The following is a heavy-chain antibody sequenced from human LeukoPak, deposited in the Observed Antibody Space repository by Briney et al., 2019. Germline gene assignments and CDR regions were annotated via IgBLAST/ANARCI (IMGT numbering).Heavy chain of an antibody. V-gene: IGHV5-51*01. Sequence: GESLKISCKGSGYSFISYWIGWVRQVPGKGVEWMGIIYPGDSDTRYSPSFQGQVTISADKSISTAYLQWSSLKASDTAMYYCARAYQTITVAGSFSFYFDYWGQGTLVTVSS. J-gene: IGHJ4*02. CDR1: GYSFISYW. CDR3: ARAYQTITVAGSFSFYFDY. CDR2: IYPGDSDT. D-gene: IGHD6-19*01.